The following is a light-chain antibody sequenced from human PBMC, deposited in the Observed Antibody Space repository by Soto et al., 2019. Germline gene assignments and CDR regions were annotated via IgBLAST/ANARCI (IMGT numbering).Light chain of an antibody. CDR2: AAS. J-gene: IGKJ3*01. CDR3: QQSNSTLPLFP. Sequence: DIQMTQSPSSLYASVRDRVTITCRASQSISSYLNWYQQKPGKAPKLLFYAASSLQSGVPSRFRGSGPGTDFTLTISSLQPEDFASYYCQQSNSTLPLFPLGPGTQVDIK. CDR1: QSISSY. V-gene: IGKV1-39*01.